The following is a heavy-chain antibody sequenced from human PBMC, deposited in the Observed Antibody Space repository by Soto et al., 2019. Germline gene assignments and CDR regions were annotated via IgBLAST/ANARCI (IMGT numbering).Heavy chain of an antibody. V-gene: IGHV3-66*01. D-gene: IGHD3-9*01. CDR1: AFTVSSNY. CDR3: ARDYDVLTGSIGDY. Sequence: EVQLVESGGGLVQPGGSLRLSCVVSAFTVSSNYMTWVRQSPGRGLEWVSLIYSDGRPYYANSVRGRFTISRDTSKNTLYRQMNSLTVEDTAVYYCARDYDVLTGSIGDYWGQGTLVTVSS. CDR2: IYSDGRP. J-gene: IGHJ4*02.